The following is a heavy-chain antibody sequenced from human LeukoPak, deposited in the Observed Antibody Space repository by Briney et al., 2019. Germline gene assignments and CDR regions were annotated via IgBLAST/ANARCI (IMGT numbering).Heavy chain of an antibody. CDR1: GFTFSDHP. J-gene: IGHJ4*02. D-gene: IGHD6-13*01. CDR3: ARDMTITGADDY. CDR2: IDGSGATI. V-gene: IGHV3-48*03. Sequence: GGSLRLSCAASGFTFSDHPMTWVRQAPGKGLQWVSYIDGSGATIYYAESVKGRFTISRDNAKNSLYLQMSSLRAEDTALYYCARDMTITGADDYWGQGTRVTVSS.